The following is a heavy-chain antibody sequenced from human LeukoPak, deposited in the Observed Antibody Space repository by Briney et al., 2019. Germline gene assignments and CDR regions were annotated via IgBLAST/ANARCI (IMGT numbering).Heavy chain of an antibody. CDR1: GFTFSSYS. CDR3: AKPPPSSISWYYYYGMDV. D-gene: IGHD6-13*01. V-gene: IGHV3-48*01. J-gene: IGHJ6*02. Sequence: GGSLRLSCAASGFTFSSYSMNWVRQAPGKGLEWVSYISSSSSTIYYADSVKGRFTISRDNAKNSLYLQMNTLRAEDTAVYYCAKPPPSSISWYYYYGMDVWGQGTTVTVSS. CDR2: ISSSSSTI.